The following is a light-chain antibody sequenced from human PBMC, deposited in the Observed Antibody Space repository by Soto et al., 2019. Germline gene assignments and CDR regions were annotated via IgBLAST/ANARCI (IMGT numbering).Light chain of an antibody. Sequence: EILMTQSPATLSVSPGERATLSCRASQSVYSNLAWYQQKPGQAPRLLMYGASTRATGISARFSGSGSGTEFPLTISSLQSEDFGVYYCQQYNNWWTFGQGTKVDIK. CDR2: GAS. V-gene: IGKV3-15*01. CDR3: QQYNNWWT. CDR1: QSVYSN. J-gene: IGKJ1*01.